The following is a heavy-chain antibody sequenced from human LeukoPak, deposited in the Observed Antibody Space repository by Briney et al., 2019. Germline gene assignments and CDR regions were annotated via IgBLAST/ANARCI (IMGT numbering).Heavy chain of an antibody. J-gene: IGHJ6*03. CDR1: GFTFSSYG. V-gene: IGHV3-23*01. CDR2: ISGSGGST. CDR3: ATFGESPYYYYYMDV. Sequence: GGTLRLSCAASGFTFSSYGMSWVRQAPGKGLEWVSAISGSGGSTYYADSVKGRFTISRDNSKNTLYLQMNSLRAEDTAVYYCATFGESPYYYYYMDVWGKGTTVTVSS. D-gene: IGHD3-10*01.